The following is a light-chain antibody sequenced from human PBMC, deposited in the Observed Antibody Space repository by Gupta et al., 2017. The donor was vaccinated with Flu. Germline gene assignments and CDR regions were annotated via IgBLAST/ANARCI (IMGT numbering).Light chain of an antibody. V-gene: IGLV2-11*01. Sequence: QSALTQPRSVSGSPGQSVTISCTGTSSDVGGPNFVSWYQQHPGKAPKLMLYDVSKRPSGVPDRFSGSKSGNTASLTISGLQAEDEADYYCCSNAGSYTYVFGTETKVTVL. CDR3: CSNAGSYTYV. CDR1: SSDVGGPNF. J-gene: IGLJ1*01. CDR2: DVS.